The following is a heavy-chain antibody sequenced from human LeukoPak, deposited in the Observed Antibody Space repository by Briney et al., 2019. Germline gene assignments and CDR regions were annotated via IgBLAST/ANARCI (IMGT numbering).Heavy chain of an antibody. CDR2: INPNSGGT. V-gene: IGHV1-2*02. Sequence: GASVKVSCKASGYTFTGYYMHWVRQAPGQGLEWMGWINPNSGGTNYAQKFQGRVTMTRDTSISTAYMELSRLRSDDTAVYYCARLVGYCSSNRCSRRTNWFDPWGQGTLVTVSS. J-gene: IGHJ5*02. CDR1: GYTFTGYY. CDR3: ARLVGYCSSNRCSRRTNWFDP. D-gene: IGHD2-2*01.